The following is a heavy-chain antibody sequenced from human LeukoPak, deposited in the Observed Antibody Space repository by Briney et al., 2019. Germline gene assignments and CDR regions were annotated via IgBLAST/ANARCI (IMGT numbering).Heavy chain of an antibody. CDR1: GITFSSFA. CDR3: ATGDTVAVTAYYFDY. D-gene: IGHD2-21*02. V-gene: IGHV3-23*01. CDR2: ISGSGGSK. J-gene: IGHJ4*02. Sequence: PGGSLRLSCVVSGITFSSFAMTWVRQAPGKGLEWVSIISGSGGSKNYADSVKGRFTISRDNSKNTVYLQMNSLRTEDTAIYYCATGDTVAVTAYYFDYWGQGTLVTVSS.